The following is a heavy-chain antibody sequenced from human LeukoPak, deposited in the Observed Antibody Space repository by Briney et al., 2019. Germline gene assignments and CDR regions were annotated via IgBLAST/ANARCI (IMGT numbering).Heavy chain of an antibody. J-gene: IGHJ4*02. CDR3: ARRAGVGALLADDY. V-gene: IGHV1-46*01. CDR2: INRSGGST. Sequence: ASVKVSCKASGYTFTNYYMHWVRQAPGQGLEWVGIINRSGGSTSYAQKFQGRVTITRDMATSTVYLELSSLRSEDTAVYYCARRAGVGALLADDYWGQGTLVTVSS. D-gene: IGHD1-26*01. CDR1: GYTFTNYY.